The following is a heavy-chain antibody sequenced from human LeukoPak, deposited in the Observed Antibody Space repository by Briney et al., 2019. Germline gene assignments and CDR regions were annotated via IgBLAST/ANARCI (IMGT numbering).Heavy chain of an antibody. CDR2: INHSGST. V-gene: IGHV4-34*01. CDR1: GGSFSGYY. Sequence: SETLSFTCAVYGGSFSGYYWSWIRQPPGKGLEWIGEINHSGSTNYNPSLKSRVTISVDTSKNQFSLKLSSVTAADTAVYYCARGGAGYCSGGSCYRYYYYYMDVWGKGTTVTVSS. J-gene: IGHJ6*03. D-gene: IGHD2-15*01. CDR3: ARGGAGYCSGGSCYRYYYYYMDV.